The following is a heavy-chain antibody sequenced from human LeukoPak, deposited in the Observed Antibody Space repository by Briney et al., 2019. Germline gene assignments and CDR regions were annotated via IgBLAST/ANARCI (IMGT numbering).Heavy chain of an antibody. J-gene: IGHJ4*02. Sequence: PGGSLRLSCEASGFTFSDYGMHWVRQAPGKGLEWVAFIRYDGSNKYYADSVKGRFTISRDNSKNTLYLQMNSLRAEDTAVYYCAKGAVFGVVTLPYFDYWGQGTLVTVSS. CDR2: IRYDGSNK. CDR3: AKGAVFGVVTLPYFDY. V-gene: IGHV3-30*02. CDR1: GFTFSDYG. D-gene: IGHD3-3*01.